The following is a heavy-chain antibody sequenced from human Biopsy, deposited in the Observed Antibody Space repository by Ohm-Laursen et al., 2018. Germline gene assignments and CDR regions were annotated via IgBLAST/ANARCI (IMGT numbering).Heavy chain of an antibody. CDR1: GDSISSYY. CDR2: VYYTGST. D-gene: IGHD3-22*01. CDR3: ARDRGFYSDRTVPGYFDL. V-gene: IGHV4-59*01. Sequence: SDTLSLTCTVSGDSISSYYWSWIRQPPGKGLEWIGYVYYTGSTDYNPSLQSRVTISVDKSKNHFSLRLRSVTPADTAIYYCARDRGFYSDRTVPGYFDLWGRGTLVTVSS. J-gene: IGHJ2*01.